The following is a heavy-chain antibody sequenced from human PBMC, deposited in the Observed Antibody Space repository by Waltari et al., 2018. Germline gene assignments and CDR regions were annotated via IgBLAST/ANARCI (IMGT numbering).Heavy chain of an antibody. CDR3: ARAPYYDFGDY. D-gene: IGHD3-3*01. J-gene: IGHJ4*02. CDR2: IKDDGGEK. Sequence: VQLVESGGGVVPPGRSLRLSCPVSGFTFSPYWITLVRPATGEGVEWVANIKDDGGEKYYLDSVKGRFTISRDNAKRSLYLQMNSLRAEDTAVYYCARAPYYDFGDYWGQGTLVTVSS. V-gene: IGHV3-7*01. CDR1: GFTFSPYW.